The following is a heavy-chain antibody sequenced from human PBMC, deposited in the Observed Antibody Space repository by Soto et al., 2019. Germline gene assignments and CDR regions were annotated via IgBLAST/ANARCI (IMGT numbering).Heavy chain of an antibody. CDR3: ARALDSSGFDY. CDR2: IYYSGST. CDR1: GGSISSYY. Sequence: PSETLSLTCTVSGGSISSYYWSWIRQPPGKGLEWIGYIYYSGSTNYNPSLKSRVTISVDTSKNQFSLKLSSVTAADTAVYYCARALDSSGFDYWGQGTLVTVSS. D-gene: IGHD3-22*01. V-gene: IGHV4-59*01. J-gene: IGHJ4*02.